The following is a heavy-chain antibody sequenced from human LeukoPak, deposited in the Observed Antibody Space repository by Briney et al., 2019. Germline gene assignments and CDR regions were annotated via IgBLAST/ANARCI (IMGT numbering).Heavy chain of an antibody. V-gene: IGHV1-69*04. Sequence: GSSVKVSCKASGGTFSSYAISWVRQAPGQGLEWMGRIIPILGIANYAQKFQGRVTITADESTSTAYMELSSLRSEDTAVYYCAREGIAAAGTNYYYGMDVWGQGTTVTVSS. CDR2: IIPILGIA. CDR3: AREGIAAAGTNYYYGMDV. J-gene: IGHJ6*02. CDR1: GGTFSSYA. D-gene: IGHD6-13*01.